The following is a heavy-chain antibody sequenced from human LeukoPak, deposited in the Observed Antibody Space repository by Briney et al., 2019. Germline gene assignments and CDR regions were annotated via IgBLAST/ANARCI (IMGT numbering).Heavy chain of an antibody. Sequence: PLETLSLTCAVYGGSFSGYYWIWIRQPPGKGLEWIGEINHSGSSNYNPSLKSRVTISVDTSKNQFSLKVSSVTAADTAVYYCARGDSSGWYYFDYWGQGTLVTVSS. D-gene: IGHD6-19*01. V-gene: IGHV4-34*01. J-gene: IGHJ4*02. CDR2: INHSGSS. CDR3: ARGDSSGWYYFDY. CDR1: GGSFSGYY.